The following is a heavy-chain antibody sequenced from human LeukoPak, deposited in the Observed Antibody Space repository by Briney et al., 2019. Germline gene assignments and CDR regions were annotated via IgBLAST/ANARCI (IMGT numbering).Heavy chain of an antibody. Sequence: GGSLRLSCTASGFTFSSYGMSWVRQAPGKWLEWVSGISDTGGRTYYADSVKGRFTISRDNSKNTLYLQMNSLRAEDTAVYYCAKDLLSRWGGKTKYYYDSSGYLPPTWFDYWGQGTLVTVSS. CDR2: ISDTGGRT. J-gene: IGHJ4*02. CDR1: GFTFSSYG. V-gene: IGHV3-23*01. D-gene: IGHD3-22*01. CDR3: AKDLLSRWGGKTKYYYDSSGYLPPTWFDY.